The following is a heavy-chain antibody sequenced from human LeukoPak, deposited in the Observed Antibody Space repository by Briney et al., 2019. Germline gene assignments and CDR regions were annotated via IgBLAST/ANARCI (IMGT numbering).Heavy chain of an antibody. D-gene: IGHD5-24*01. CDR1: GYSFTGYW. CDR2: VHPVDSAT. J-gene: IGHJ4*02. CDR3: AVRRGYPGVPTIWGLDH. V-gene: IGHV5-51*01. Sequence: RGESLKISCKGSGYSFTGYWIGWVRQMPGKGLEWMGVVHPVDSATRYSPTFQGHVTFSADKSISTAYVQWSSLTASDTATYYCAVRRGYPGVPTIWGLDHWGQGTLVTVSS.